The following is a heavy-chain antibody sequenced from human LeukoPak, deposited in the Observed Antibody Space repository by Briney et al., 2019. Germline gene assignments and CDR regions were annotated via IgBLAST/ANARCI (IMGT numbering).Heavy chain of an antibody. CDR1: GCTFTDFY. D-gene: IGHD5-12*01. V-gene: IGHV1-2*02. J-gene: IGHJ4*02. CDR2: INPNSGGT. CDR3: ARDWFVDSGDDRFPFDY. Sequence: GASVKVSFKASGCTFTDFYIHGVRPAPGKGLEGMGWINPNSGGTNYAQKFQGRVTMTRDTSISTAYMELSRLTSDDTAIYYCARDWFVDSGDDRFPFDYWGQGTLVSVSS.